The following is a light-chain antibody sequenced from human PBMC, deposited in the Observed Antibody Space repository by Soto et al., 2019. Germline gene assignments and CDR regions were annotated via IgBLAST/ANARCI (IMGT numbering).Light chain of an antibody. CDR1: SSDVGGYNY. Sequence: QSALTQPPSASGSPGQSVTISCTGTSSDVGGYNYVSWYQQHPGKAPKLMIYEVSKRPSGVPDRFSGSKSGNTASLTVSGLQAEDEADYYCSSYAGSNTPPCVFGTGTKLTVL. V-gene: IGLV2-8*01. CDR3: SSYAGSNTPPCV. CDR2: EVS. J-gene: IGLJ1*01.